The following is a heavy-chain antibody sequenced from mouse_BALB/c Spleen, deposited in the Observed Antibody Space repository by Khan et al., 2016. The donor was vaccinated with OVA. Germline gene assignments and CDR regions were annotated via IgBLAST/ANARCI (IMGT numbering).Heavy chain of an antibody. V-gene: IGHV1-84*02. CDR1: GYTFTEYY. D-gene: IGHD1-1*01. Sequence: QVQLQQSGPELVKPGASVKISFKASGYTFTEYYINRVKQKSGQGLEWIGWNYSGSGKTKFNEKFKGKATLTVDTSSSTAYMQFSSLTSEDTAVYFCASAGYYERSFFDYWRQGTTLTVSS. CDR3: ASAGYYERSFFDY. J-gene: IGHJ2*01. CDR2: NYSGSGKT.